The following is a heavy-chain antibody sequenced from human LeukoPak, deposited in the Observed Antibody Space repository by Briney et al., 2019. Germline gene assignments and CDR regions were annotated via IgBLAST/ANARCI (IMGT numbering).Heavy chain of an antibody. V-gene: IGHV1-2*02. J-gene: IGHJ4*02. Sequence: GASVKVSCKASGYTFTDYYMHWVRQAPGQGLEWMGWININSGDTKYAQKFQGRVTMTRDTSISTAYMELSRLRSDDTAVYYCARVARPYYYDSSGYQIFFDYWVQGTLVTVSS. CDR3: ARVARPYYYDSSGYQIFFDY. CDR1: GYTFTDYY. CDR2: ININSGDT. D-gene: IGHD3-22*01.